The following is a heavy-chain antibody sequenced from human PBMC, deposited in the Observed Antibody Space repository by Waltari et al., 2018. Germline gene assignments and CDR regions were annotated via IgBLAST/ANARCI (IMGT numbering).Heavy chain of an antibody. J-gene: IGHJ3*02. V-gene: IGHV3-33*01. CDR1: GFTFTNHG. Sequence: QVQLVESGGGVVHSGRSLRLSCVGSGFTFTNHGMNWVRQAPGKGIEWVAVIWYDGSNKNYVDSVKGRFTISRDNSKNTMYLEMNRLRAEDTAVYFCARGDGGSGLGASDIWGQGTMVTVSS. D-gene: IGHD3-3*01. CDR2: IWYDGSNK. CDR3: ARGDGGSGLGASDI.